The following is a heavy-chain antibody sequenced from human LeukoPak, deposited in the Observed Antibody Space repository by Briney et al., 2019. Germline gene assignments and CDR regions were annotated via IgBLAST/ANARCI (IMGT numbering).Heavy chain of an antibody. D-gene: IGHD5-12*01. V-gene: IGHV3-48*03. CDR2: ISSRGGAI. Sequence: PGGSLRLSCAASGFIFSSYEMNWVRQAPGKGLEWVSYISSRGGAIYYADSLKGRFTISRDNAKNSLYPQMNSLRAEDTAVYYCAKLTEVAPTRPQGFDLWGRGTLVTVSS. CDR3: AKLTEVAPTRPQGFDL. CDR1: GFIFSSYE. J-gene: IGHJ2*01.